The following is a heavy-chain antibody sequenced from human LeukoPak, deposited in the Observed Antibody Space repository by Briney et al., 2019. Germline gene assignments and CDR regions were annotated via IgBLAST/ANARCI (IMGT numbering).Heavy chain of an antibody. J-gene: IGHJ4*02. CDR3: AKLSTVTTSFDY. D-gene: IGHD4-17*01. Sequence: PSETLSLTCTVSGYSISSGHYWGWIRQPPGKGLEWIGSMYHSGSTYYNPPLKSRVTISEDTSKNQFSLKLRSVTAADTAVYYCAKLSTVTTSFDYWGQGTLVTVSS. CDR2: MYHSGST. V-gene: IGHV4-38-2*02. CDR1: GYSISSGHY.